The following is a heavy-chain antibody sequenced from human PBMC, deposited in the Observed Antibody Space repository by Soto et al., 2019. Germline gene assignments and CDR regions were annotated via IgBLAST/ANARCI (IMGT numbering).Heavy chain of an antibody. D-gene: IGHD2-21*01. CDR2: INHSGST. CDR3: ARVQSPGVVIGYYYYMDV. Sequence: SETLSLTCAVYGGSFSGYYWSWIRQPPGKGLEWIGEINHSGSTNYNPSLKSRVTISVDTSKNQFSLKLSSVTAADTAVYYCARVQSPGVVIGYYYYMDVWGKGTTVTVSS. CDR1: GGSFSGYY. V-gene: IGHV4-34*01. J-gene: IGHJ6*03.